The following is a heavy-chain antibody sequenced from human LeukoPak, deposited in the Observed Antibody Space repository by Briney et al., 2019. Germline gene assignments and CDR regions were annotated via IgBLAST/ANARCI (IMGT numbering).Heavy chain of an antibody. D-gene: IGHD3-10*01. Sequence: GGSLRLSCAASGFTFSDYYMSWTRQAPGKGLEWVSYISSSGSAIYYADSVKGRFTVSRDNARNSLYLQMSSLKTEDTAVYYCTTPLNYDSGRFDPWGQGTLVTVSS. J-gene: IGHJ5*02. CDR2: ISSSGSAI. CDR3: TTPLNYDSGRFDP. CDR1: GFTFSDYY. V-gene: IGHV3-11*01.